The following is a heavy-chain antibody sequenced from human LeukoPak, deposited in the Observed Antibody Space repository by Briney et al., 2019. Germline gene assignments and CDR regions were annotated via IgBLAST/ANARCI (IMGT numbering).Heavy chain of an antibody. J-gene: IGHJ6*02. CDR3: ARDSIRDGMDV. V-gene: IGHV3-21*01. D-gene: IGHD3-3*02. CDR1: GFTFSSYS. Sequence: GGSLRLSCAASGFTFSSYSMNWVRQAPGKGLEWVSSISSSSSYIYYADSVKGRFTISRDNAKNSLYLQMNSLRAEDTAVYYCARDSIRDGMDVWGQGTTVTVSS. CDR2: ISSSSSYI.